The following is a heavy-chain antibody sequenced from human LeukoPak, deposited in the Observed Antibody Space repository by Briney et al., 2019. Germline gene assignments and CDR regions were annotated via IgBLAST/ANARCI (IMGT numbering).Heavy chain of an antibody. CDR1: GYTFTGYY. CDR3: AKDVASLGYSYGTPNY. D-gene: IGHD5-18*01. J-gene: IGHJ4*02. CDR2: INPNSGGT. V-gene: IGHV1-2*02. Sequence: ASVKVSCKASGYTFTGYYMHWVRQAPGQGLEWMGWINPNSGGTNYAQKFQGRVTMTRDTSISTAYMELSRLRSDDTAVYYCAKDVASLGYSYGTPNYWGQGTLVTVSS.